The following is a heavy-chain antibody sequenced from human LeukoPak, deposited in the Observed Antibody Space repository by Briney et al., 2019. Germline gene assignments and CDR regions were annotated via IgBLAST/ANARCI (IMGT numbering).Heavy chain of an antibody. CDR2: IIPIFGTA. CDR3: ARVVVATNYYYYYYMDV. V-gene: IGHV1-69*05. CDR1: GGTFSRYA. Sequence: ASVQVSCKASGGTFSRYAISWVRQAPGQGLEWMGGIIPIFGTANYAQKFQGRVTITTDESTSTAYMELSSLRSEDTAVYYCARVVVATNYYYYYYMDVWGKGTTGTVSS. J-gene: IGHJ6*03. D-gene: IGHD5-12*01.